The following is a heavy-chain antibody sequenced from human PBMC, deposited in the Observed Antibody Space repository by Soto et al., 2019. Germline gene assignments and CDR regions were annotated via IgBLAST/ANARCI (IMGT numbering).Heavy chain of an antibody. J-gene: IGHJ4*02. CDR2: IYYSGST. D-gene: IGHD6-13*01. CDR1: GRTIGSSSYY. CDR3: ARQAVHSGSWAGL. V-gene: IGHV4-39*01. Sequence: PSYSHSNTFTFSGRTIGSSSYYWRWIRQPPGKGLEWIGSIYYSGSTYYNPSLKSRVTISVDTSKNQFSLKLSSVTAADTAVYYCARQAVHSGSWAGLWGQGTLVTV.